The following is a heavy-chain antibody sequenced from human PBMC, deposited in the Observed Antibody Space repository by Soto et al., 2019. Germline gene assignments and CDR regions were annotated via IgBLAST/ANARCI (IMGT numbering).Heavy chain of an antibody. Sequence: EVQVVESGGDLVEPGGSLRLSCVTSGCMFSSAWMSWVRQGPGKGLEWVARIKSKNDGGAADYAAPVNGRFSISRDDSKSTVYLQMNSLSAEDTALYYCVEGWNDFWGQGTLVTVSS. CDR2: IKSKNDGGAA. J-gene: IGHJ4*02. D-gene: IGHD1-1*01. CDR1: GCMFSSAW. CDR3: VEGWNDF. V-gene: IGHV3-15*01.